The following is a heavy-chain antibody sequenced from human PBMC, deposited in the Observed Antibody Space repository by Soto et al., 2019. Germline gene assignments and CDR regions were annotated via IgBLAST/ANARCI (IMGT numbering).Heavy chain of an antibody. Sequence: PGGSLRLSCAASGFTFSSYGMHWVRQAPGKGLEWVAVIWYDGSNKYYADSVKGRFTISRDNSKNTLYLQLNSLRAEDTAIYYCAKISGGQTVNGYSDSWGQGTMVTVSS. CDR1: GFTFSSYG. CDR3: AKISGGQTVNGYSDS. V-gene: IGHV3-33*06. CDR2: IWYDGSNK. J-gene: IGHJ4*02. D-gene: IGHD5-12*01.